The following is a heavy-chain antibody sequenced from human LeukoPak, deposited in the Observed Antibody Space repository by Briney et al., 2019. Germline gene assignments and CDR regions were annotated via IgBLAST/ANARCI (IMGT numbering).Heavy chain of an antibody. V-gene: IGHV1-69*04. CDR1: GGTFSSYA. Sequence: SVKVSCKASGGTFSSYAISWVRQAPGQGLEWRGGIIPILGIANYAQKFQGRVTITADKSTSTAYMELSSLRSEDTAVYYCARDQGGEYQLTYYFDYWGQGTLVTVSS. J-gene: IGHJ4*02. CDR2: IIPILGIA. D-gene: IGHD2-2*01. CDR3: ARDQGGEYQLTYYFDY.